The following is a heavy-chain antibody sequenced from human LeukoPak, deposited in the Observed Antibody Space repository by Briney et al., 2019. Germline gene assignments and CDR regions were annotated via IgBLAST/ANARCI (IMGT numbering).Heavy chain of an antibody. D-gene: IGHD4-17*01. CDR2: IYSGGST. CDR3: ARERDDYGDYYFDY. J-gene: IGHJ4*02. V-gene: IGHV3-53*01. CDR1: GFTVSSNY. Sequence: GGSLRLSCAASGFTVSSNYMSWVRQAPGKGLEWVSVIYSGGSTYYADSVKGRFTISRDNSKSTLYLQMNSLRAEDTAVYYCARERDDYGDYYFDYWGQGTLVTVSS.